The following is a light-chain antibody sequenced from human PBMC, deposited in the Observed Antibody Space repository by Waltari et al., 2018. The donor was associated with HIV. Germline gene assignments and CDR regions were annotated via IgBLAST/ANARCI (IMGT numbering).Light chain of an antibody. CDR1: SGHISYA. V-gene: IGLV4-69*01. CDR2: LNSDGSH. CDR3: QTWGTGIVL. Sequence: QLVLTQSPSASASLGASVKLTCTLSSGHISYAIAWHQQQPEKGPRHLMKLNSDGSHTKGDGIPDRFSGSSSGAERYLTISSLQSDDEADYYCQTWGTGIVLFGGGTKVTVL. J-gene: IGLJ2*01.